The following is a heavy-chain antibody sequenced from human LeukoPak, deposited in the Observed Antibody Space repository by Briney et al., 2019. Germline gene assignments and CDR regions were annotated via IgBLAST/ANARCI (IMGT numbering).Heavy chain of an antibody. Sequence: KPSETLSLTCTGSGGSVSSYFWSWIRQPPGKGLEWIGYMYYSGSTNYNPSLKSRVTISIDTSKNQFSLQLSSVTAADTAVYYCARLDNGRGAFDYWGQGTLVTVSS. CDR3: ARLDNGRGAFDY. CDR1: GGSVSSYF. J-gene: IGHJ4*02. V-gene: IGHV4-59*02. CDR2: MYYSGST. D-gene: IGHD1-26*01.